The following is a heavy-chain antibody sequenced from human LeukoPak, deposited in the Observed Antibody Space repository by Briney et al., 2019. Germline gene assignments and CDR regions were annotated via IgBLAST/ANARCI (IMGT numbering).Heavy chain of an antibody. CDR2: IWYDGTNE. CDR1: GFSLSDFS. CDR3: ARDMRAYSGYDIYYYYDLDV. V-gene: IGHV3-33*01. D-gene: IGHD5-12*01. Sequence: GRSLRLSCAASGFSLSDFSMHWVRQAPGKGLQWVAVIWYDGTNEYYADSVKGRFTISRDNAKNALSLQMNRLRAEDTAVYYCARDMRAYSGYDIYYYYDLDVWGPGTTVTVSS. J-gene: IGHJ6*02.